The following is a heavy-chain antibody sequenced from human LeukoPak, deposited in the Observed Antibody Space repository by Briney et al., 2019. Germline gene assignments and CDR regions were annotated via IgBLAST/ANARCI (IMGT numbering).Heavy chain of an antibody. CDR1: GLTFSSYA. CDR3: ARDPQGLYNWNYGWFDP. V-gene: IGHV3-23*01. CDR2: ITGSGGWA. D-gene: IGHD1-7*01. Sequence: GGSLRLSCAASGLTFSSYAMMWLRQAPGKGLEWVSAITGSGGWALYADSVKGRFTISRDNSKNTLYLQMSSLRAEDTAVYYCARDPQGLYNWNYGWFDPWGQGTLVTVSS. J-gene: IGHJ5*02.